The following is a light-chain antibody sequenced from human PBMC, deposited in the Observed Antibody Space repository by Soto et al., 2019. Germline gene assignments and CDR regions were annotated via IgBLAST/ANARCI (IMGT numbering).Light chain of an antibody. Sequence: EIVLTQSPGTLSLSPGERATLSCRASQSVSSSYLAWYQQKPGQAPRLLIYGASSRATAIPDRFSGSGPGPDLTLTSSRQEPEEFAVYYWQQYGSSRTFGQGTKVEIK. CDR1: QSVSSSY. J-gene: IGKJ1*01. CDR3: QQYGSSRT. CDR2: GAS. V-gene: IGKV3-20*01.